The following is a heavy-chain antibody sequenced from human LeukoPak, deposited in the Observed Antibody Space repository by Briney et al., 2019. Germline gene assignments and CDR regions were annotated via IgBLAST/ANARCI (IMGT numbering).Heavy chain of an antibody. V-gene: IGHV3-48*04. CDR3: AKFPLHIVVVPAAPV. J-gene: IGHJ3*01. Sequence: GGSLRLSCAASGFTFSSYSMNWVRQAPGKGLEWVSYISNNSSTIYYADSVKGRFTISRDNAKNSLYLQMNSLRAEDTAVYYCAKFPLHIVVVPAAPVWGQGTMVTVSS. CDR1: GFTFSSYS. CDR2: ISNNSSTI. D-gene: IGHD2-2*01.